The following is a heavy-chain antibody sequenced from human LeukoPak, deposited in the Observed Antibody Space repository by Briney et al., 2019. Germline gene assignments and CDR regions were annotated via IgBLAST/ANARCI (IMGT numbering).Heavy chain of an antibody. CDR3: ARRVAARPIAFDI. CDR2: ISSSSSYI. CDR1: GFTFSSYS. Sequence: GGSLRLSCAASGFTFSSYSMNWVRQAPGKGLEWVSSISSSSSYIYYADSVKGRFTISRDNAKNSLYLQMNSLRAEDTAVYYCARRVAARPIAFDIWGQGTLVTVSS. J-gene: IGHJ4*02. V-gene: IGHV3-21*01. D-gene: IGHD6-6*01.